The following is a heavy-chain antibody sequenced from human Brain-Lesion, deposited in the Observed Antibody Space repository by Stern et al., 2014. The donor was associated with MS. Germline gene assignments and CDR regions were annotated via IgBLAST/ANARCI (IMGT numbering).Heavy chain of an antibody. CDR1: GGTFGTYP. Sequence: QLVQSRPEVKKPGSSVQVSCKASGGTFGTYPITWLRQAPGQGLEWMGRIIPIFGSPNYAQKFQGRVTITADRSTTTVYMKLSSLKSDDAAVYYCAKDGPALVTNWFDPWGRGTLVTVSS. CDR3: AKDGPALVTNWFDP. D-gene: IGHD5-18*01. V-gene: IGHV1-69*06. J-gene: IGHJ5*02. CDR2: IIPIFGSP.